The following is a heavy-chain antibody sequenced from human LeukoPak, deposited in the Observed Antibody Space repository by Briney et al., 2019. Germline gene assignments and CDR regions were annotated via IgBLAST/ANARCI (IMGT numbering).Heavy chain of an antibody. D-gene: IGHD6-6*01. J-gene: IGHJ3*02. V-gene: IGHV1-69*05. CDR1: GGTFSSYA. Sequence: SVKVSCKASGGTFSSYAISWVRQAPGQGLEWMGGIIPIFGTANYAQKFQGRVTITTDESTSTAYMELSSLRSEDTAVYYCARDKAKQLGPPDAFDIWGQGTMVTVSS. CDR3: ARDKAKQLGPPDAFDI. CDR2: IIPIFGTA.